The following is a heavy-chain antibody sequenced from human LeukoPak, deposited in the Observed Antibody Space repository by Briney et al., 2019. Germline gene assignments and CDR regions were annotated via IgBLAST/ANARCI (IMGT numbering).Heavy chain of an antibody. CDR3: ARDDSSGWRGPFDY. D-gene: IGHD6-19*01. J-gene: IGHJ4*02. CDR2: IYHSGST. V-gene: IGHV4-38-2*02. CDR1: GGSFSGYY. Sequence: SETLSLTCAVYGGSFSGYYWGWIRQPPGKGLEWIGSIYHSGSTYYNPSLKGRVTISVDTSKNQFSLKLSSVTAADTAVYYCARDDSSGWRGPFDYWGQGTLVTVSS.